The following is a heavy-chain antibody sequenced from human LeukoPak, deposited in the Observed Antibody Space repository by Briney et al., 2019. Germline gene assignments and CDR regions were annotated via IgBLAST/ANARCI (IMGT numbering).Heavy chain of an antibody. D-gene: IGHD5-12*01. V-gene: IGHV4-4*07. CDR1: GGSISSYY. J-gene: IGHJ3*02. Sequence: SETLSLTCTVSGGSISSYYWSCIRQPAGKGLEWIGRIYTSGSTNYNPSLKSRVTMSVDTSKNQFSLKLSSVTAADTAVYYCARVGYGSSRDAFDIWGQGTMVTVSS. CDR2: IYTSGST. CDR3: ARVGYGSSRDAFDI.